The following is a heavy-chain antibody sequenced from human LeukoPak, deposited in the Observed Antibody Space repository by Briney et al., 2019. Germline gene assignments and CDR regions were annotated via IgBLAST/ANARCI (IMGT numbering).Heavy chain of an antibody. CDR1: GFTFSSYA. J-gene: IGHJ4*02. V-gene: IGHV3-30-3*01. Sequence: PGRSLRLSCAASGFTFSSYAMHWVRQAPGKGLEWVAVISYDGSNKYYADSVKGRFTISRDNSKNTLYLQMNSLRAEDTAVYYCARGRGGSVAGATVYWGQGTLVTVSS. CDR3: ARGRGGSVAGATVY. D-gene: IGHD1-26*01. CDR2: ISYDGSNK.